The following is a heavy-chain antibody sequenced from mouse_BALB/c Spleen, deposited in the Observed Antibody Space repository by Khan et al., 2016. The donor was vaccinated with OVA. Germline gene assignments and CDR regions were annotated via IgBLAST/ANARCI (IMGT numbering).Heavy chain of an antibody. V-gene: IGHV9-1*02. CDR3: ARGASYWYFDV. CDR2: INTYTGEP. CDR1: GYTFTNYG. Sequence: QSQLVQSGPELKKPGETVKISCKASGYTFTNYGMNWVKQAPGKGLKWMGWINTYTGEPTYTGDFKGRFAFSLETSASTAYLQINNLKNEDIATYFCARGASYWYFDVWGAGTTVTVSS. J-gene: IGHJ1*01.